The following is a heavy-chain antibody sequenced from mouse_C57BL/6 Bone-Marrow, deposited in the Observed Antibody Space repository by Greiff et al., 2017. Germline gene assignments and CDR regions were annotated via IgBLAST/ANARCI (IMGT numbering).Heavy chain of an antibody. Sequence: QVQLQQSGAELVKPGASVKISCKASGYAFSSYWMNWVKQRPGKGLEWIGQIYPGDGDTNYNGKFKGKATLTADKSSSTAYMQLSSLTSEDSAVYFWARDGSSQYYFDYWGQGTTLTVSS. D-gene: IGHD1-1*01. J-gene: IGHJ2*01. V-gene: IGHV1-80*01. CDR3: ARDGSSQYYFDY. CDR1: GYAFSSYW. CDR2: IYPGDGDT.